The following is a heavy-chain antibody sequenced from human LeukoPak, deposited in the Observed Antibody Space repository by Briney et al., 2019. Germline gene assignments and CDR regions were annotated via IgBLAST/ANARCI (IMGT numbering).Heavy chain of an antibody. J-gene: IGHJ6*02. CDR1: GFTFSNYG. Sequence: PGSSLRLSCAASGFTFSNYGMHWVRQAPGKGLEWVAVISYDGSNKYYADSVKGRFTISRDNSKNTLYLQMNSLRAEDTAVYYCAKPNYCSGGSCYSGDYYYYGMDVWGQGTTVTVSS. V-gene: IGHV3-30*18. CDR2: ISYDGSNK. D-gene: IGHD2-15*01. CDR3: AKPNYCSGGSCYSGDYYYYGMDV.